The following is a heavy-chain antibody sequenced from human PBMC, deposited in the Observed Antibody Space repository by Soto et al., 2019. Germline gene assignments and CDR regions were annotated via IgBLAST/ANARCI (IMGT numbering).Heavy chain of an antibody. Sequence: QVQLVQSGAEVKKPGSSVKVSCKASGGTFSSYAISWVRQAPGQGLEWMGGIIPIFGTANYAQKFQGRVTINEDESTSTAYMELSSLRSEDTAVYYCARTVYRSGGSCYGAFDYWGQGTLVTVSS. CDR1: GGTFSSYA. D-gene: IGHD2-15*01. CDR2: IIPIFGTA. J-gene: IGHJ4*02. CDR3: ARTVYRSGGSCYGAFDY. V-gene: IGHV1-69*01.